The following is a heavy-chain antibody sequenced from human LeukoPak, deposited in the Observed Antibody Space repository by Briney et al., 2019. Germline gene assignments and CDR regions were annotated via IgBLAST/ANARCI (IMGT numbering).Heavy chain of an antibody. CDR3: ARGGPGGNSGGGEGLLVY. J-gene: IGHJ4*02. CDR2: ISYDGTTK. Sequence: GGSLRLSCTASGFTFNTYAIHWVRQAPGKGLQWVAVISYDGTTKHYADSVKGRFTISRDNSKNTLYLQMNSLRAEDTAVYYCARGGPGGNSGGGEGLLVYWGQGTLVTVSS. V-gene: IGHV3-30*14. D-gene: IGHD4-23*01. CDR1: GFTFNTYA.